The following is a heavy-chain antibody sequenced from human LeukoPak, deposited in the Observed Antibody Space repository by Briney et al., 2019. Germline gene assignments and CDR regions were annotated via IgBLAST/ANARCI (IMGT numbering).Heavy chain of an antibody. CDR2: IWYDGSNK. V-gene: IGHV3-33*01. CDR1: GFTFSSYG. D-gene: IGHD6-13*01. J-gene: IGHJ4*02. Sequence: GGSLRLSCAASGFTFSSYGMHWVRQAPGKGLEWVALIWYDGSNKYYADSVTGRFTISRDNAKNSLYLQMNSLRAEDTAVYYCARWPIAAAPPVYYFDYWGQGTLVTVSS. CDR3: ARWPIAAAPPVYYFDY.